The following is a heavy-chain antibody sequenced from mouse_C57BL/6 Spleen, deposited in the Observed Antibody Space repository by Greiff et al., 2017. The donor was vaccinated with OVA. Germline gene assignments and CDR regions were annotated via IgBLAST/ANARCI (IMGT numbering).Heavy chain of an antibody. D-gene: IGHD4-1*02. Sequence: VQLQQPGAELVRPGTSVKLSCKASGYTFTSYWMHWVKQRPGQGLEWIGVIDPSDSYTNYNQKFKGKATLTVDTSSSTAYMQLSSLTSEDSAVYYCARSPTGTGDAMDYWGQGTSVTVSS. CDR3: ARSPTGTGDAMDY. CDR2: IDPSDSYT. V-gene: IGHV1-59*01. CDR1: GYTFTSYW. J-gene: IGHJ4*01.